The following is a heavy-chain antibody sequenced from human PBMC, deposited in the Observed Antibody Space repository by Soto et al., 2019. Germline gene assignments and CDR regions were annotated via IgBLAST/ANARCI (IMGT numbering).Heavy chain of an antibody. D-gene: IGHD1-26*01. V-gene: IGHV1-18*01. CDR2: INPYNGNT. CDR3: ARDAAVGLFDY. Sequence: ASVKVSCKASGYTFTSSGISWVRQAPGQGLEWMGWINPYNGNTKYAQKLQGRVTMTTDTSTSTAYMELRSLRSDDTAVYYCARDAAVGLFDYWGQGTLVTSP. J-gene: IGHJ4*02. CDR1: GYTFTSSG.